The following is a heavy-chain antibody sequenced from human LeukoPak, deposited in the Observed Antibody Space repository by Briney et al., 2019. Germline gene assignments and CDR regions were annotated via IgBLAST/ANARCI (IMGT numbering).Heavy chain of an antibody. CDR3: TTRLRNHFDY. D-gene: IGHD5-12*01. J-gene: IGHJ4*02. Sequence: GGSLRLSCAASGFTFSGSAMSWVRQAPGEGLEWVSTISDGSRDTHYAGSVKGRFTISRDDSQNIVYLQMDSLRAEDTALYYCTTRLRNHFDYWGQGAQVTVSS. CDR1: GFTFSGSA. CDR2: ISDGSRDT. V-gene: IGHV3-23*01.